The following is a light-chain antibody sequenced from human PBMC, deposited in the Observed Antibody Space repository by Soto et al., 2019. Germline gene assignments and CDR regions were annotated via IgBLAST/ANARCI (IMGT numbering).Light chain of an antibody. CDR3: QQRNYWPIT. V-gene: IGKV3-11*01. CDR1: QSVGSY. Sequence: EIVLTQSPATLSWSPGEGATLSCRASQSVGSYLAWYQQKLGQAPRLLIYDASKRATGIPARFSGSGSGTDFTLTINSLEPEDFAVYYCQQRNYWPITFGQGTRLEIK. CDR2: DAS. J-gene: IGKJ5*01.